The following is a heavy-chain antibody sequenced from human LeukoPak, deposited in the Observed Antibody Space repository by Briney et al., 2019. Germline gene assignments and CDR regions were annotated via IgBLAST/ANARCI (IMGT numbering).Heavy chain of an antibody. J-gene: IGHJ6*02. V-gene: IGHV4-59*01. CDR2: IYYSGST. Sequence: PSETLSLTCTVSGGSISSYYWSWIRQPPGKGLEWIGYIYYSGSTNYNPSLKSRVTISVDTSKNQFSLKLSSVTAADTAVYYCARSSYDILTGSILMDVWGQGTTVTVSS. CDR1: GGSISSYY. CDR3: ARSSYDILTGSILMDV. D-gene: IGHD3-9*01.